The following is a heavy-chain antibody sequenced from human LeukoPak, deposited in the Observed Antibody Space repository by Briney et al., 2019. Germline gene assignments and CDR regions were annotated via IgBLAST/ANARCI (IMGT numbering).Heavy chain of an antibody. CDR3: AKDPRRYSRTGGYFDY. Sequence: GGSLRLSCAASGFNFGSYGMHWVRQAPGKGLEWGAVISYEGSNKYYADSVKGRFTISRDNSKNTLYLQMNSLRAEDTAVYYCAKDPRRYSRTGGYFDYWGQGTLVTVSS. D-gene: IGHD6-13*01. J-gene: IGHJ4*02. V-gene: IGHV3-30*18. CDR1: GFNFGSYG. CDR2: ISYEGSNK.